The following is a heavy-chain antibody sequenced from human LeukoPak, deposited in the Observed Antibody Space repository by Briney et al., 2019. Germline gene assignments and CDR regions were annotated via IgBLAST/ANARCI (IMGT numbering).Heavy chain of an antibody. V-gene: IGHV1-69*06. CDR1: GGTFSSYA. D-gene: IGHD3-10*01. J-gene: IGHJ4*02. CDR3: ASSEMVRGDIDRTTC. Sequence: SAKVSCKASGGTFSSYAISWVRQAPGQGLEWMGGIIPIFGTANYAQKFQGRVTITADKSTSTAYMELSSPRSEDTAVYYCASSEMVRGDIDRTTCWGQGTLVTVSS. CDR2: IIPIFGTA.